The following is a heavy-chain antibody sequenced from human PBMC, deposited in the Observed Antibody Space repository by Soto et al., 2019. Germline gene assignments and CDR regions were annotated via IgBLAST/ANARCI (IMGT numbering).Heavy chain of an antibody. CDR1: GGTFSSYT. D-gene: IGHD3-3*01. Sequence: GASVKVSCKASGGTFSSYTISWVRQAPGQGLEWMGRIIPILGIANYAQKFQGRVTITADKSTSTAYMELSSLRSEDTAVYYCARDLLFLEWLLYTPETNYYYYMDVWGKGTTVTVSS. CDR2: IIPILGIA. CDR3: ARDLLFLEWLLYTPETNYYYYMDV. J-gene: IGHJ6*03. V-gene: IGHV1-69*04.